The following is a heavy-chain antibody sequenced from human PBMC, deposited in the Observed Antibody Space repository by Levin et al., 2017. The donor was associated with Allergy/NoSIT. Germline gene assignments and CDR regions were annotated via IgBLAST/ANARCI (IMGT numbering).Heavy chain of an antibody. V-gene: IGHV4-34*01. CDR2: ISHRGFT. CDR1: GGSFGGYY. J-gene: IGHJ3*02. Sequence: SETLSLTCAVYGGSFGGYYWSWIRQSPGKGLEWIGEISHRGFTTYNPSLESRVTMSGDTSRNQFSVRLNSVTAADTAMYYCAVFALRYGAFDIWRQGTIVTVSS. CDR3: AVFALRYGAFDI. D-gene: IGHD3-16*01.